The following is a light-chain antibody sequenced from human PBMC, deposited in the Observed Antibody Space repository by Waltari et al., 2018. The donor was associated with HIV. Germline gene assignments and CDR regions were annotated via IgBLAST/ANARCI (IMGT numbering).Light chain of an antibody. CDR3: MQAIELYT. CDR2: EVS. CDR1: QSLLNTDGKTY. Sequence: DVVLPQSPVSLSVCPGQPASISCKSGQSLLNTDGKTYLYWYLQKPGHSPQPLIYEVSNRFPGVPDRFRGSGSGTDFTLQISRVETEDLGTYYCMQAIELYTFGQGTKLEIK. V-gene: IGKV2-29*03. J-gene: IGKJ2*01.